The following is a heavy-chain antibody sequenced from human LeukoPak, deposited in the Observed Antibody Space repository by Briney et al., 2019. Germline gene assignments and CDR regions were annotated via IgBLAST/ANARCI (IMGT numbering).Heavy chain of an antibody. CDR2: IYFIGST. D-gene: IGHD4-17*01. V-gene: IGHV4-30-4*01. CDR3: ARGAYGDYSLNWFDP. J-gene: IGHJ5*02. Sequence: PSQTLSLTCTLSGGSISSGDYYRRSIRQPPGRGLERIGYIYFIGSTYYNPSLKSQVTISVDTSKNQFSLKLSSVTAADTAVYYCARGAYGDYSLNWFDPWGQGTLVSVSS. CDR1: GGSISSGDYY.